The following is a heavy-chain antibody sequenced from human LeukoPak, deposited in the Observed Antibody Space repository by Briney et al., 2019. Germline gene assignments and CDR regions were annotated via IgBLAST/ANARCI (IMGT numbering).Heavy chain of an antibody. V-gene: IGHV3-53*01. J-gene: IGHJ4*02. CDR2: MYTGGNT. CDR1: GFTFSSYA. CDR3: ARDDFDY. Sequence: GGSLRLSFAASGFTFSSYAMSWVRQAPGKGLEYVSVMYTGGNTHYAESVNGRFTISRDNSKNILYLQMNSLRVDDTAVYYCARDDFDYWGQGTLVTVSS.